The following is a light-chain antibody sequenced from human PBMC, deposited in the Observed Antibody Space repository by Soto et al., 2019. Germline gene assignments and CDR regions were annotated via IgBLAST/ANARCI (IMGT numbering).Light chain of an antibody. V-gene: IGKV3-15*01. CDR3: QRYNNWPLT. CDR2: SAS. J-gene: IGKJ4*01. CDR1: QSISDT. Sequence: EIVMTQSPATLSVSPGGRATLSCRASQSISDTLAWYQQKPGQAPRLLIYSASRRATGFPARFSGSGSGTDFTLTISSLQSEGFAVYYCQRYNNWPLTFGGGTKV.